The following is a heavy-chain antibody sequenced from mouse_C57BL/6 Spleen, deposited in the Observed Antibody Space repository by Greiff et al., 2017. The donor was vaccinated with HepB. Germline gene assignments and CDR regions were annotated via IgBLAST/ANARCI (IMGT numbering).Heavy chain of an antibody. J-gene: IGHJ4*01. CDR1: GFTFRDYY. CDR3: ARHGTIDY. D-gene: IGHD4-1*01. CDR2: ISNGGGST. Sequence: EVMLVESGGGLVQPGGSLKLSCAASGFTFRDYYMYWVRQTPEKRLEWVAYISNGGGSTYYPDTVKGRFTISRDNAKNTLYLQMSRLKSEDTAMYYCARHGTIDYWGQGTSVTVSS. V-gene: IGHV5-12*01.